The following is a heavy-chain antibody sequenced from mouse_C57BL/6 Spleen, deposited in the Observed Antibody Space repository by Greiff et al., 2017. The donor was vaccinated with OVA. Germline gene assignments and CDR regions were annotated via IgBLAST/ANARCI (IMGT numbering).Heavy chain of an antibody. CDR1: GYSITSGYY. D-gene: IGHD1-1*01. J-gene: IGHJ3*01. Sequence: DVKLQESGPGLVKPSQSLSLTCSVTGYSITSGYYWNWIRQFPGNKLEWMGYISYDGSNNYNPSLKNRISITRDTSKNQFFLKLNSVTTEDTATYYCARDYGSSTGFAYWGQGTLVTVSA. CDR2: ISYDGSN. CDR3: ARDYGSSTGFAY. V-gene: IGHV3-6*01.